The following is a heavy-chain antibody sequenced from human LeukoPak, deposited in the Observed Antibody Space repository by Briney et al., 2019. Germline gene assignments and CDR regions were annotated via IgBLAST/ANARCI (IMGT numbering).Heavy chain of an antibody. CDR1: GFTFSDYS. CDR2: ISSSSDYI. J-gene: IGHJ4*02. V-gene: IGHV3-21*01. Sequence: PGGSLRLSCAASGFTFSDYSMNWVRQAPGKGLEWVSSISSSSDYIYYADSVKGRFTISRDNARNSLYLQMNSLRAEDTAVYYCARDGGEWELDYWGQGTLVTVSS. CDR3: ARDGGEWELDY. D-gene: IGHD1-26*01.